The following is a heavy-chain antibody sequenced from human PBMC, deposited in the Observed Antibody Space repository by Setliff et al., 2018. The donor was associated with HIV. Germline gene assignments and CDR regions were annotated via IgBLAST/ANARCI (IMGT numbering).Heavy chain of an antibody. CDR1: GFSFGEYE. V-gene: IGHV3-48*03. J-gene: IGHJ6*02. D-gene: IGHD3-3*01. CDR3: ARRGSSYNFWSGYSYYGLDV. Sequence: PGGSLRLSCVASGFSFGEYEMIWVRQAPGKGLESISYISSSASALYYADSVKGRFTISRDNANNSLSLLMVSLRAEDTGLYFCARRGSSYNFWSGYSYYGLDVWGQGTTVTVSS. CDR2: ISSSASAL.